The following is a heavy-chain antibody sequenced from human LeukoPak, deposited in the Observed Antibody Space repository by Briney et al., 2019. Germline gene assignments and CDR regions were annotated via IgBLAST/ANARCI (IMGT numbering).Heavy chain of an antibody. J-gene: IGHJ4*02. D-gene: IGHD1-20*01. CDR2: INSDGSST. CDR1: GFTFSSHL. V-gene: IGHV3-74*01. Sequence: GGSLRLSCAASGFTFSSHLMHWVRQAPGKGLVWVSRINSDGSSTSYADSVKGRFTISRDNAKNTLYLQMNSLRAEDTAVYYCARGDVDSSITGTTTDHEGFDYWGQGTLVTVSS. CDR3: ARGDVDSSITGTTTDHEGFDY.